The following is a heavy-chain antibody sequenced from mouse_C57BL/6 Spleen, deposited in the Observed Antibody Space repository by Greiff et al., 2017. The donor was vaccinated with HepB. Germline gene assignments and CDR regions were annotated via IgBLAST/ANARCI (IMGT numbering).Heavy chain of an antibody. D-gene: IGHD2-4*01. J-gene: IGHJ4*01. CDR1: SYTFTSYW. V-gene: IGHV1-64*01. CDR2: IHPNSGST. CDR3: ARSYDWGAMDY. Sequence: VQLQQPGAELVKPGASVKLSCKASSYTFTSYWMHWVKQRPGQGLEWIGMIHPNSGSTNYNEKFKSKATLTVDKSSSTAYMQLSSLTSEDSAVYYCARSYDWGAMDYWGQGTSVTVSS.